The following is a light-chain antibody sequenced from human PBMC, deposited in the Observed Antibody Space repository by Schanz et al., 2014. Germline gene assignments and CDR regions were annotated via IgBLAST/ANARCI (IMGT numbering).Light chain of an antibody. CDR1: SSDIGTYNR. CDR3: QSYDSSLSAWV. CDR2: EVS. V-gene: IGLV2-18*02. J-gene: IGLJ3*02. Sequence: QSALTQPPSVSGSPGQSVTISCTGTSSDIGTYNRVSWYQQSPGTAPKLLIYEVSDRPSGVPDRFSGSKSGTSASLAITGLQAEDEGDYYCQSYDSSLSAWVFGGGIKLTVL.